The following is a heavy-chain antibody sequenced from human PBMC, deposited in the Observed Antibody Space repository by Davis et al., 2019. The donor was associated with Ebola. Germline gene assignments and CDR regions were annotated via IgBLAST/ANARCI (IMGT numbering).Heavy chain of an antibody. D-gene: IGHD3-9*01. CDR1: GYTFTDFD. CDR3: ARDTGIRYVSLGY. J-gene: IGHJ4*02. V-gene: IGHV1-3*01. Sequence: AASVKASCKASGYTFTDFDMHWVRQAPGQGLEWMGWINAGNGNMRYSQKFQGRVTITRDTSASTVYMELSSLRSEDTAVYYCARDTGIRYVSLGYWGQGTLVIVSS. CDR2: INAGNGNM.